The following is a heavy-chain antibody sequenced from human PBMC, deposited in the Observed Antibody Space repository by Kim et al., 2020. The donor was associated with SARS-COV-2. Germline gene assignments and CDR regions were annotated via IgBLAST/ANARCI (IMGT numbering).Heavy chain of an antibody. V-gene: IGHV4-34*01. Sequence: SETLSLTCAVYGGSFSGYYWSWIRQPPGKGLEGIGEINHSGSTNYNPSLKSRVTISVDTSKNQFSLKLSSVTAADTAVYYCARGTTVTTRFDPWGQGTLVTVSS. CDR3: ARGTTVTTRFDP. J-gene: IGHJ5*02. D-gene: IGHD4-4*01. CDR1: GGSFSGYY. CDR2: INHSGST.